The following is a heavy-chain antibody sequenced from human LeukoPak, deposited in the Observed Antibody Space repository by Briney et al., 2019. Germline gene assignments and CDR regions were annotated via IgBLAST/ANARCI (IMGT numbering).Heavy chain of an antibody. J-gene: IGHJ6*03. CDR3: ARRQSQWVTYGTYYYYMDV. D-gene: IGHD1-26*01. V-gene: IGHV3-30*04. CDR1: GFTFSSYA. Sequence: GGSLRLSCAASGFTFSSYAMHWVRQAPGKGLEWVALISYDGSINDYADSVKGRFTISRDNSKNTLYLQMNSLRAEDTAIYYCARRQSQWVTYGTYYYYMDVWGKGTTVTISS. CDR2: ISYDGSIN.